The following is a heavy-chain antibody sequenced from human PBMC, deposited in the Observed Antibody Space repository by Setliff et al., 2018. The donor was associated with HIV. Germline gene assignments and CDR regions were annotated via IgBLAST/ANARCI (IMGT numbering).Heavy chain of an antibody. CDR1: GGSFSGYY. J-gene: IGHJ4*02. CDR2: INHSGST. CDR3: ARGRLYGVVDY. Sequence: PSETLSLTCAVDGGSFSGYYWSWIRQPPGKGLEWIGEINHSGSTNYNPSLKSRVTISVDTSKNQFSLKLTSVTAADTAVYYCARGRLYGVVDYWGQGTLVTVSS. V-gene: IGHV4-34*01. D-gene: IGHD3-10*01.